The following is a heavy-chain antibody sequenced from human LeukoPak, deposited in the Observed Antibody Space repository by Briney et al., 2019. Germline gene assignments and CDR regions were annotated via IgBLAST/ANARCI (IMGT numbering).Heavy chain of an antibody. Sequence: GGSLRLSCAASGFTFSSYGMHWGRQAPGKGLEWVAFIRYDGSNKYYADSVKGRFTISRDNSKNTLYLQMNSLRAEDTAVYYCAKVDKITMVRASDYWGQGTLVTVSS. D-gene: IGHD3-10*01. J-gene: IGHJ4*02. CDR2: IRYDGSNK. CDR1: GFTFSSYG. CDR3: AKVDKITMVRASDY. V-gene: IGHV3-30*02.